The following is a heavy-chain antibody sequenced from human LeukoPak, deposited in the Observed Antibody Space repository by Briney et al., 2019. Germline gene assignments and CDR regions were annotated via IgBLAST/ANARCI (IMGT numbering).Heavy chain of an antibody. Sequence: GGSLRLSCAASGFTFSNFALTWVRQAPGKGLEWVSSIDGRGSPTYYADSVKGRFTISRDNSKNTLYLLLNSLRAEDTAVYYCARFHDFWRWGQGTLVTVSS. D-gene: IGHD3-3*01. CDR3: ARFHDFWR. CDR1: GFTFSNFA. J-gene: IGHJ4*02. CDR2: IDGRGSPT. V-gene: IGHV3-23*01.